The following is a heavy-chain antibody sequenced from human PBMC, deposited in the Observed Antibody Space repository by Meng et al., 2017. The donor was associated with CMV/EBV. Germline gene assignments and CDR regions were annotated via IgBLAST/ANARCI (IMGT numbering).Heavy chain of an antibody. CDR1: GGSVSSGSYY. J-gene: IGHJ6*02. CDR2: IYYSGST. CDR3: ARQRSSGWLYYYYGMDV. D-gene: IGHD6-19*01. V-gene: IGHV4-61*01. Sequence: GSLRLSCTVSGGSVSSGSYYWSWIRQPPGKGLEWIGYIYYSGSTNYNPSLKSRVTISVDTSKNQFSLKLSSVTAADTAVYYCARQRSSGWLYYYYGMDVWGQGTTVTVSS.